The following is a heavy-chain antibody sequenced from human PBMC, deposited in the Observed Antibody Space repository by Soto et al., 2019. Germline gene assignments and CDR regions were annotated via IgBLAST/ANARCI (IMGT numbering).Heavy chain of an antibody. V-gene: IGHV4-31*03. CDR3: ARVYGSGSYLYYYYYYGMDV. D-gene: IGHD3-10*01. Sequence: LSLTCTVSGGSISSGGYYWSWIRQHPGKGLEWIGYIYYSGSTYYNPSLKSRVTISVDTSKNQFSLKLSSVTAADTAVYYCARVYGSGSYLYYYYYYGMDVWGQGTTVTVSS. CDR1: GGSISSGGYY. CDR2: IYYSGST. J-gene: IGHJ6*02.